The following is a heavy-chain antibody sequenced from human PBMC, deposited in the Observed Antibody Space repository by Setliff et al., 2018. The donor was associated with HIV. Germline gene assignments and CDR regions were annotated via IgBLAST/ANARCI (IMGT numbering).Heavy chain of an antibody. CDR1: GGSISSRSPYY. V-gene: IGHV4-39*02. CDR3: ARGGGFLEWLSPMDV. CDR2: IYYSGST. Sequence: SETLSLTCSVSGGSISSRSPYYWGWIRQPPGKGLEWIGSIYYSGSTYYNPSLQSRVTISVDTSNNQFFLKLTSVTAADTAVYYCARGGGFLEWLSPMDVWGRGTTVTVSS. D-gene: IGHD3-3*01. J-gene: IGHJ6*03.